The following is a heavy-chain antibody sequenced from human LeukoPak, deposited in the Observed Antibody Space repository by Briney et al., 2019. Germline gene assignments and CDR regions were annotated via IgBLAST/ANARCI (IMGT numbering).Heavy chain of an antibody. CDR3: ARDPYNTILYRLAH. Sequence: GGSLRLSCAGSGFAFGTYAMNWVRQAPGMGLEWVSSISADDQVTYYADSVEDRFTVFRDNSKSTLYLQLNSLRAEDTATYYCARDPYNTILYRLAHWGQGTLVTVSS. CDR1: GFAFGTYA. CDR2: ISADDQVT. V-gene: IGHV3-23*01. D-gene: IGHD3-10*01. J-gene: IGHJ4*02.